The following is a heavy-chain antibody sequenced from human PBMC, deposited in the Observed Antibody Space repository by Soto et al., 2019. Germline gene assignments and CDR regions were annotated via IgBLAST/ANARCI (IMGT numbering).Heavy chain of an antibody. CDR3: ARDPGYGYYYYGMDV. D-gene: IGHD5-18*01. CDR2: IKQDGSEK. V-gene: IGHV3-7*01. Sequence: GGSLRLSCAASGFTFSSYWMSWVRQAPGKGLEWVANIKQDGSEKYYVDSVKGRFTISRDNAKNSLYLQMNSLRAEDTAVYYCARDPGYGYYYYGMDVWGQGTTVTVSS. J-gene: IGHJ6*02. CDR1: GFTFSSYW.